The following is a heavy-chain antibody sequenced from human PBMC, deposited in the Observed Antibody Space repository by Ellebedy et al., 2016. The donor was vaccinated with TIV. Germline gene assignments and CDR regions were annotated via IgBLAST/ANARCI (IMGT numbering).Heavy chain of an antibody. J-gene: IGHJ6*02. CDR2: IGTAGDT. D-gene: IGHD6-6*01. CDR3: ARVGSSSLLSYYGMDV. Sequence: GESLKISCAASGFTFSSYDMHWVRQPTGKGLEWVSAIGTAGDTYYPGSVKGRFTISRDNAKNSLYLQMNSLRAGDTAVYYCARVGSSSLLSYYGMDVWGQGTTVTVSS. V-gene: IGHV3-13*01. CDR1: GFTFSSYD.